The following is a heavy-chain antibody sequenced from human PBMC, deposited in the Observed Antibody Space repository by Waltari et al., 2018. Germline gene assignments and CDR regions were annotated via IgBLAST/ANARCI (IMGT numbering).Heavy chain of an antibody. CDR3: TKNTWAEAGSD. CDR2: IKEDESET. CDR1: GFKFRRHC. Sequence: EVHLVESGGGLVQPGGSLRLSCAASGFKFRRHCMTWVRQAPGKGLEWVANIKEDESETYYADSVKGRFAIARDNAKNSVYLQMNRLRVDDTAIYYCTKNTWAEAGSDWGQGILVTVSS. D-gene: IGHD6-19*01. V-gene: IGHV3-7*01. J-gene: IGHJ4*02.